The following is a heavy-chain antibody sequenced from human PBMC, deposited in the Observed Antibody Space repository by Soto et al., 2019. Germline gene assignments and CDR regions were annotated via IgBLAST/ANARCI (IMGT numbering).Heavy chain of an antibody. CDR1: GFTFGNYG. Sequence: PGGSLRRSWTGAGFTFGNYGMHWVRQAPGKGLEWVASTSYDGNNKYYADSLKGRFTISRDNSKKMVYLQMTSLGPEDTAVSYCANGGGSARDFDYCGQGALVTVSS. CDR2: TSYDGNNK. V-gene: IGHV3-30*18. J-gene: IGHJ4*02. D-gene: IGHD1-26*01. CDR3: ANGGGSARDFDY.